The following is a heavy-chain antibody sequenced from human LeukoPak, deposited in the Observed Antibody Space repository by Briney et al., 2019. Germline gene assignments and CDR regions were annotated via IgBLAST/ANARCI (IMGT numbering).Heavy chain of an antibody. V-gene: IGHV4-61*02. D-gene: IGHD2-15*01. J-gene: IGHJ4*02. Sequence: PSETLSLTCTVSGGSISSGPYYWSWIRQPAGKALEWIGRIYTSGGTNYNPSLKSRVTISVDTSKDQFSLKLTSVTAADTAVYYCARGFGGQEVFDYWGQGTLVTVSS. CDR3: ARGFGGQEVFDY. CDR1: GGSISSGPYY. CDR2: IYTSGGT.